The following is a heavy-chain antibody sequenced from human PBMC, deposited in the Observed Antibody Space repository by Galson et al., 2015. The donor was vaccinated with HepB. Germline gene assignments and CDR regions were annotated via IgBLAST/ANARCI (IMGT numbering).Heavy chain of an antibody. J-gene: IGHJ4*02. CDR2: ISGGGGST. D-gene: IGHD6-13*01. CDR1: GFTFSSYA. Sequence: SLRLSCAASGFTFSSYAMTWVRQAPGKGLDWVSGISGGGGSTYYADSVKGRFTISRDNSKNTLYLQMNSLRAEDTAVYYCAKDAISSSWYLSNFDYWGQGTLVTASS. V-gene: IGHV3-23*01. CDR3: AKDAISSSWYLSNFDY.